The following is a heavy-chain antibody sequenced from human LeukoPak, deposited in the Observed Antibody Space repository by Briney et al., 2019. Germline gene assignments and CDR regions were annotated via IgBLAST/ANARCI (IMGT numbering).Heavy chain of an antibody. CDR3: ARAGCFGDTCLYYFDY. D-gene: IGHD2-15*01. CDR1: GFTVSSNY. V-gene: IGHV3-66*01. Sequence: GGSLRLPCAASGFTVSSNYMTWVRQAPGKGLEWVSVLYIGGTTYYADSVQGRFTISRDNSKNTLSLQMNSLRAEDTAVYYCARAGCFGDTCLYYFDYWGQGTLVTVSS. J-gene: IGHJ4*02. CDR2: LYIGGTT.